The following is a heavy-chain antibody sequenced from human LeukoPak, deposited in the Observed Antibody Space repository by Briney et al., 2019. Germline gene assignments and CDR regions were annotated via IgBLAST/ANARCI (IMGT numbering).Heavy chain of an antibody. J-gene: IGHJ4*02. V-gene: IGHV4-39*02. Sequence: PSETLSLTCTVSGGSISSSSHYWAWIRQPPGKGLEWIARIYYSGSTYYNPSLKSRVTISVDMSKNHFSLKLRSVTAADTAVYYCARLVSADGYFDYWGQGTLVTVSP. CDR3: ARLVSADGYFDY. CDR2: IYYSGST. CDR1: GGSISSSSHY. D-gene: IGHD6-25*01.